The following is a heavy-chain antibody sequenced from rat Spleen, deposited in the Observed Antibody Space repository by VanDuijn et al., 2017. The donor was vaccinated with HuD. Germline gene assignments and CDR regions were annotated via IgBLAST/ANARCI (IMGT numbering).Heavy chain of an antibody. CDR1: GFTFSNFP. D-gene: IGHD1-12*03. CDR3: TRHHYDGYYHGPVFGVMDA. V-gene: IGHV5-46*01. J-gene: IGHJ4*01. CDR2: IIYDGSRP. Sequence: EVQLVESGGGLVQPERSMKLSCAASGFTFSNFPMAWVRQAPTKGLEWVATIIYDGSRPYYRDSVRGRFTVSRDNAKSTLYLQMDSLRSEDTASYYCTRHHYDGYYHGPVFGVMDAWGQGASVTVSS.